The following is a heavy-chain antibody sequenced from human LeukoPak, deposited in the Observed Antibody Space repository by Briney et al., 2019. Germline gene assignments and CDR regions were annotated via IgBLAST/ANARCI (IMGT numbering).Heavy chain of an antibody. CDR1: GYTFTGYY. V-gene: IGHV1-2*02. J-gene: IGHJ4*02. D-gene: IGHD3-16*01. CDR2: INLNSGDT. CDR3: ARGVLRDHFDY. Sequence: GASVKVSCKASGYTFTGYYMHWVRQAPGQGLEWMGWINLNSGDTNYAQKFQGRVAMTRDTSISTAYMELGRLRSDDTAVYYCARGVLRDHFDYWGQGTLVIVSS.